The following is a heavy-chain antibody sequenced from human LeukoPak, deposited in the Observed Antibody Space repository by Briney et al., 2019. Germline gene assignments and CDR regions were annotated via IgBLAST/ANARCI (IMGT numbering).Heavy chain of an antibody. CDR3: AKEGFRKGWKLLPTGARPYYFDY. CDR1: GFTFSSYGM. V-gene: IGHV3-30*18. Sequence: PGGSLRLSCAASGFTFSSYGMHYAMHWVRQAPGKGLEWVALISYDGSNKFYADSVKGRFTISRDNSKNTLYLQMNSLRPEDTAIYYCAKEGFRKGWKLLPTGARPYYFDYWGQGTLVTVSS. D-gene: IGHD2-15*01. CDR2: ISYDGSNK. J-gene: IGHJ4*02.